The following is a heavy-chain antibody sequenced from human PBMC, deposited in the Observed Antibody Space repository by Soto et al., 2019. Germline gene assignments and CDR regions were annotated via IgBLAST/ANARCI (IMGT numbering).Heavy chain of an antibody. CDR3: AKDTYYYDSSGYYSDFDY. Sequence: QVQLVESGGGVVQPGRSLRLSCAASGFTFSSYGMHWVRQAPGKGLEWVAVISYDGSNKYYADSVKGRFTISRDNSKNTLYLQMNSLRAEDTAVYYCAKDTYYYDSSGYYSDFDYWCQGTLVTVSS. CDR1: GFTFSSYG. V-gene: IGHV3-30*18. CDR2: ISYDGSNK. D-gene: IGHD3-22*01. J-gene: IGHJ4*02.